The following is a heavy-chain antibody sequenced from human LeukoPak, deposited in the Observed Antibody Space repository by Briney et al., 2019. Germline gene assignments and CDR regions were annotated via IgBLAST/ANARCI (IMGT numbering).Heavy chain of an antibody. V-gene: IGHV3-9*01. D-gene: IGHD2-15*01. J-gene: IGHJ5*02. CDR3: AKDSVYCSGGSCLNWFDP. CDR2: ISWNSGSI. CDR1: GFTFDDYA. Sequence: PGGSLRLSCAASGFTFDDYAMHWVRQAPGKGLEWVSGISWNSGSIGHADSVKGRFTISRDNAKNSLYLQMNSLRAEDTALYYCAKDSVYCSGGSCLNWFDPWGQGTLVTVSS.